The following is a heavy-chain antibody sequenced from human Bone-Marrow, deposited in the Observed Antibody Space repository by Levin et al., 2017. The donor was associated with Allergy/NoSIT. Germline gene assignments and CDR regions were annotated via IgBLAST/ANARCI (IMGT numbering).Heavy chain of an antibody. V-gene: IGHV3-21*01. D-gene: IGHD6-13*01. CDR1: DFPFKTYG. CDR2: ISTTSNYI. J-gene: IGHJ6*02. Sequence: PGGSLRLSCAASDFPFKTYGMTWVRQAPGKGLEWVASISTTSNYIHYADSVKGRFTISRDNAKNSLFLQMNRLKAEDTAVYYCARAAGAAGRGGMDVWGQGTTVTVSS. CDR3: ARAAGAAGRGGMDV.